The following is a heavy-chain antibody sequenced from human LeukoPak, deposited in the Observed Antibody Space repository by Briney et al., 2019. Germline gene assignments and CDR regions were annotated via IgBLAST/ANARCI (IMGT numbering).Heavy chain of an antibody. CDR2: IYYSGST. CDR1: GGSISSGDYY. CDR3: ARGRYSGSFRLDY. Sequence: KPSETLSLTCTVSGGSISSGDYYWSWIRQPPGKGLEWIGYIYYSGSTYYNPSLKSRVTISVDTSKNQFSLKLSSVTAADTAVYYCARGRYSGSFRLDYWGQGTLVTVSS. V-gene: IGHV4-30-4*08. J-gene: IGHJ4*02. D-gene: IGHD1-26*01.